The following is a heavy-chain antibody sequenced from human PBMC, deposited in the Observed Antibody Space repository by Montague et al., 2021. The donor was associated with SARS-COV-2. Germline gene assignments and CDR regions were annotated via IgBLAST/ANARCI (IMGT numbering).Heavy chain of an antibody. Sequence: SETLSLTCTVSGGSISSYYWSWIRQPPGKGLEWIGYIYNSGSTNYNPSLKSRVTMSIDTSKNQFSLTLNSVTAADTAVYYCARRPSGYCFFDSLDVWGQGTTVTVSS. J-gene: IGHJ6*02. CDR2: IYNSGST. V-gene: IGHV4-59*01. CDR1: GGSISSYY. CDR3: ARRPSGYCFFDSLDV. D-gene: IGHD2-15*01.